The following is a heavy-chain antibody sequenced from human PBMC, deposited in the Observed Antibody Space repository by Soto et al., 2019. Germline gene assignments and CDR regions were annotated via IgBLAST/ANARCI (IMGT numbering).Heavy chain of an antibody. D-gene: IGHD6-19*01. CDR3: ARATGQWPDAFDI. CDR1: GFTFSSYG. CDR2: ISSSGTTA. V-gene: IGHV3-48*02. Sequence: EVQLVESGGGLVQPGESLRLSCAASGFTFSSYGMNWVRQAPGKGLDWISYISSSGTTAYYADSVKGRFTVSRDNAKNSLNLQMNSLRDEDTAVYYCARATGQWPDAFDIWGKGTMATVSS. J-gene: IGHJ3*02.